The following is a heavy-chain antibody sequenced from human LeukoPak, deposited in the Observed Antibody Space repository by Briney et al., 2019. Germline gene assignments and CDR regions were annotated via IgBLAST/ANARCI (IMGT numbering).Heavy chain of an antibody. Sequence: SETLSLTCTVSGGSISSYYWNWIRQPPGKGLEWIGYTYYSGSTNYNPSLKSRVTISVDTSKNQFSLKLSSVTAADTAVYYCATRRRWDFWFDPWGQGTLVTVSS. D-gene: IGHD1-26*01. V-gene: IGHV4-59*08. J-gene: IGHJ5*02. CDR1: GGSISSYY. CDR2: TYYSGST. CDR3: ATRRRWDFWFDP.